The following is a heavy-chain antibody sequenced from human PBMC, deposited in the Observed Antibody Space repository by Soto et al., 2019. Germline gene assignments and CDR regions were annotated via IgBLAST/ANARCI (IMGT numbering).Heavy chain of an antibody. CDR2: IYYSGST. V-gene: IGHV4-30-4*01. CDR3: EDGIRDVRTVSAFLLNRSSDL. J-gene: IGHJ2*01. D-gene: IGHD3-10*02. Sequence: PPGKGLEWIGYIYYSGSTYYNPSPKSRVTISVDTSKNQFSLKLSSVTAADTAFFQAEDGIRDVRTVSAFLLNRSSDL.